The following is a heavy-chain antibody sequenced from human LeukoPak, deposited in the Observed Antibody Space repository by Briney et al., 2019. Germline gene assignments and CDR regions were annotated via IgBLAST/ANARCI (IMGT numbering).Heavy chain of an antibody. D-gene: IGHD6-13*01. CDR2: ISYDGSNK. CDR1: GFTFSSYA. J-gene: IGHJ6*02. V-gene: IGHV3-30*04. CDR3: ARASAAADYGMDV. Sequence: PGGSLRLSCAASGFTFSSYAMHWVRQAPGMGLEWVAVISYDGSNKYYADSVKGRFTISRDNSKNTLYLQMNSLRAEDTAVYYCARASAAADYGMDVWGQGTTVTVSS.